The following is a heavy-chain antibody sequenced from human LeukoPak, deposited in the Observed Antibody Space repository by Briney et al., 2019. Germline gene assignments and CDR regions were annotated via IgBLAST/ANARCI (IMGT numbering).Heavy chain of an antibody. CDR2: IYSGGST. Sequence: GGSLRLSCAASGFTFSSYEMNWVRQAPGKGLEWVSVIYSGGSTYYADSVKGRFTISRDNSKNTLYLQMNSLRAEDTAVYYCAGESSGWPGGFDPWGEGTLVTVSS. V-gene: IGHV3-66*01. CDR3: AGESSGWPGGFDP. J-gene: IGHJ5*02. CDR1: GFTFSSYE. D-gene: IGHD6-19*01.